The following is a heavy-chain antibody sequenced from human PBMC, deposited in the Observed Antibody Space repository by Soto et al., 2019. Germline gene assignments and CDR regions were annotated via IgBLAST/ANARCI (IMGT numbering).Heavy chain of an antibody. J-gene: IGHJ4*02. CDR3: AKDRSVLYSSGCHGFDY. V-gene: IGHV3-30*18. CDR1: GFTFSSYG. CDR2: ISYDGSNK. Sequence: QVQLVESGGGVVQPGRSLRLSCAASGFTFSSYGMHWVRRAPGKGLEWVAVISYDGSNKYYADSVKGRFTISRDNSKNTLYLQMNSLRAEDTAVYYCAKDRSVLYSSGCHGFDYWGQGTLVTVSS. D-gene: IGHD6-19*01.